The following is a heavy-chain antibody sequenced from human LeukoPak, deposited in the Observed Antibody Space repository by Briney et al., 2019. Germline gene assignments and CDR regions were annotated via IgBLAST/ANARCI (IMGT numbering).Heavy chain of an antibody. D-gene: IGHD1-14*01. J-gene: IGHJ4*02. Sequence: SETLSLTCTVSGASITSGAYYWSWIRQPPGKGLEWIGYIYYSGSTNYNPSLKSRVTISVDTSKNQFSLKLSSVTAADTAVYYCAREVSDGTGDYFDYWGQGTLVTVSS. CDR1: GASITSGAYY. CDR2: IYYSGST. V-gene: IGHV4-61*08. CDR3: AREVSDGTGDYFDY.